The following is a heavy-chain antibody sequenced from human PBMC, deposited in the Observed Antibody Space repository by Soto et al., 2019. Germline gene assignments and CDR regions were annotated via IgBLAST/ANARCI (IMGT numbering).Heavy chain of an antibody. CDR1: GGSISSGGYY. CDR2: IYYSGST. D-gene: IGHD3-16*01. CDR3: TTDTPEWGNY. Sequence: SETLSLTCTVSGGSISSGGYYWSWIRQHPGKGLEWIGYIYYSGSTYYNPSLKSRVTISVDTSKNQFSLKLSSVTAADTAVYYCTTDTPEWGNYWGQGTLVTVSS. V-gene: IGHV4-31*03. J-gene: IGHJ4*02.